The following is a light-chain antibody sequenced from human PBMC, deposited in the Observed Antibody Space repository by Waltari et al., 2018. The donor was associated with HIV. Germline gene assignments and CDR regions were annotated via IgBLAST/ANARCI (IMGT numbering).Light chain of an antibody. Sequence: SYVLPQPPSVSVAPRQTASISCGGNNIRSQSVRWYQQKPGQAPAVVVYDNYDRPTGTPGRFAGFNSANTATTTVKRVEDSEEVDDYCHVCEIYNSNRGVFGGGTKLTVL. J-gene: IGLJ3*02. CDR2: DNY. CDR1: NIRSQS. V-gene: IGLV3-21*02. CDR3: HVCEIYNSNRGV.